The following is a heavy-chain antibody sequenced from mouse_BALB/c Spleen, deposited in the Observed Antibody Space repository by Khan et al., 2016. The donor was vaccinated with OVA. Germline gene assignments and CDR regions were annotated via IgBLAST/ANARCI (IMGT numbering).Heavy chain of an antibody. CDR2: IWGGGGT. Sequence: VELVESGPGLVAPSQSLSITCTVSGFSLSRYNIHWVRQPPGKGLEWLGMIWGGGGTDYNSTLKSRLSISKDNSKSQVFLKMNRLQTEDTAMYYCARAYYRYDGYYAMDYWGQGTSVTVSS. V-gene: IGHV2-6-4*01. CDR3: ARAYYRYDGYYAMDY. D-gene: IGHD2-14*01. J-gene: IGHJ4*01. CDR1: GFSLSRYN.